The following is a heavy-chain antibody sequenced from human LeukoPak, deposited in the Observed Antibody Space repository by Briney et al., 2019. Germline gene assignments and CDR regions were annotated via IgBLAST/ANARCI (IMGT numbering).Heavy chain of an antibody. V-gene: IGHV1-2*02. D-gene: IGHD3-3*01. Sequence: GASVKVSCKASGYTFTGYYMHWVRQAPGQGLEWMGWINPNSGGTNYAQKFQGRVTMTRDTSISTAYMELSRLRSDDTAVYYCARAGNSNFWSGFGTGFDPWGQGTLVTVSS. CDR2: INPNSGGT. CDR1: GYTFTGYY. CDR3: ARAGNSNFWSGFGTGFDP. J-gene: IGHJ5*02.